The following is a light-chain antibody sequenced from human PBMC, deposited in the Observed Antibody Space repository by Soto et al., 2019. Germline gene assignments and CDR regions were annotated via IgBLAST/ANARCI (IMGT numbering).Light chain of an antibody. J-gene: IGKJ1*01. CDR2: GAS. Sequence: EIVLTQSPGTLSLSPGERATLSCRASQSVSNNYLAWYQPKPGQPPRLLIYGASNRATGTPDRFSGSGSGTDFTLTISRLEPEDFAVYYCQQYGSSGTFGQGTKVDI. CDR1: QSVSNNY. CDR3: QQYGSSGT. V-gene: IGKV3-20*01.